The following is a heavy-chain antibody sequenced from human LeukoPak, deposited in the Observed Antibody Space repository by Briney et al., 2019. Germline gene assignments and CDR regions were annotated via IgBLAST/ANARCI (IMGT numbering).Heavy chain of an antibody. CDR2: IWYDGSNK. CDR1: GFTFSSYG. CDR3: AKDGRYFDWLLPQTAYYFDY. J-gene: IGHJ4*02. Sequence: GRSLRLSCAASGFTFSSYGMHWVRQAPGKGLEWVAVIWYDGSNKYYADSVKGRFTISRDNSKNTLYLQMNSLRAEDTAVYHCAKDGRYFDWLLPQTAYYFDYWGQGTLVTVSS. D-gene: IGHD3-9*01. V-gene: IGHV3-33*06.